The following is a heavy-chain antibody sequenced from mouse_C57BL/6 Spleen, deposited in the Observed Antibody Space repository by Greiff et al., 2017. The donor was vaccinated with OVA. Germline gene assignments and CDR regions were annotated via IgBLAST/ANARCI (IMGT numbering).Heavy chain of an antibody. CDR1: GYSITSGYY. CDR3: ARGYYGSSYDYYAMDY. J-gene: IGHJ4*01. CDR2: ISYDGSN. D-gene: IGHD1-1*01. V-gene: IGHV3-6*01. Sequence: EVHLVESGPGLVKPSQSLSLTCSVTGYSITSGYYWNWIRQFPGNKLEWMGYISYDGSNNYNPSLKNRISITRDTSKNQFFLKLNSVTTEDTATYYCARGYYGSSYDYYAMDYWGQGTSVTVSS.